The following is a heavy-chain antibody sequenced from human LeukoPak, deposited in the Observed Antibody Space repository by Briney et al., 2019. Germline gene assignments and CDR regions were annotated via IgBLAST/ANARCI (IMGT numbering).Heavy chain of an antibody. J-gene: IGHJ4*02. V-gene: IGHV1-24*01. D-gene: IGHD3-9*01. Sequence: ASVRVSCKVSGYTLTELSIHWVRQAPGKGLEWMGGFDPEDGETIYAQKFQGRVTMTEDTSTDTAYMELSSLRSEDTAVYYCATQEGDYDILTGYYIFDYRGQGTLVTVSS. CDR2: FDPEDGET. CDR3: ATQEGDYDILTGYYIFDY. CDR1: GYTLTELS.